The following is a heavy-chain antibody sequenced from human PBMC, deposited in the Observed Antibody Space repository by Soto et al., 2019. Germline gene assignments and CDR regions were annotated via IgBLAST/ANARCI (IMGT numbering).Heavy chain of an antibody. J-gene: IGHJ2*01. D-gene: IGHD3-3*01. V-gene: IGHV3-30-3*01. CDR2: ISYDGSNK. CDR1: GFTFSSYA. CDR3: AREPSSKGWSGSLDL. Sequence: GGSLTLSCAASGFTFSSYALHWVRQAACKGLEWVAVISYDGSNKYYADSVKGRFTISRDNSKNTLYLQMNSLRAEDTAVYYCAREPSSKGWSGSLDLWGSGTLVTSPQ.